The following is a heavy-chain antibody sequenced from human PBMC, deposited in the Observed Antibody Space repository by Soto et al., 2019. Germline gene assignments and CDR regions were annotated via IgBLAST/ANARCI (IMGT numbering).Heavy chain of an antibody. D-gene: IGHD4-17*01. V-gene: IGHV2-5*02. CDR1: GFSLSTSGVG. CDR3: AHSTTDQYYYYYYMDV. CDR2: IYWDDDK. J-gene: IGHJ6*03. Sequence: QITLKESGPTLVKPTQTLTLTCTFSGFSLSTSGVGVGWIRQPPGKALEWLALIYWDDDKRYSPSLKSRLTITKDTSKHQVVLTMTNMDPVDTATYYCAHSTTDQYYYYYYMDVWGKGTTVTVSS.